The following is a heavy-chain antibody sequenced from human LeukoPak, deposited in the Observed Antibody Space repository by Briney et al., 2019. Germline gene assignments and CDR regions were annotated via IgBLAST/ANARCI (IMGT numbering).Heavy chain of an antibody. J-gene: IGHJ5*02. CDR1: GGTFSSYA. V-gene: IGHV1-69*05. CDR3: ARSGEVWFDP. CDR2: IIPIFGTA. Sequence: ASVKVSCKASGGTFSSYAISWVRQAPGQGLEWMGGIIPIFGTANYAQKFQGRVTMTTDTSTSTAYMELRSLRSDDTAVYYCARSGEVWFDPWGQGTLVTVSS. D-gene: IGHD3-10*01.